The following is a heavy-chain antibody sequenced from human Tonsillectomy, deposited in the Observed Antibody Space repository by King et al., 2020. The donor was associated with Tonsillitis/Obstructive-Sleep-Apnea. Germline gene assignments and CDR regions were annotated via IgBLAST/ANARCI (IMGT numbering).Heavy chain of an antibody. CDR2: INSTGST. D-gene: IGHD3-16*01. V-gene: IGHV4-31*03. CDR3: ARDGGPLGAFHY. Sequence: VQLQESGPGLVKPAQTLSLTCTVSGGSIRGSGFYWSWIRQHPVKGLECIAYINSTGSTYYNPSLKSRVTKSVDTSKNQFSLNLRSVTAADTAVYYCARDGGPLGAFHYWGQGALVTVSS. J-gene: IGHJ4*02. CDR1: GGSIRGSGFY.